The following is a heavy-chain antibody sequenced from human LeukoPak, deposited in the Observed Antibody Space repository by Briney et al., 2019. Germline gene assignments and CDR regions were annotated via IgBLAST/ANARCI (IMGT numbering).Heavy chain of an antibody. CDR3: ASRFRRQAAISYYYYMDV. J-gene: IGHJ6*03. V-gene: IGHV4-39*07. CDR1: GGSISSSSYY. CDR2: IYYSGST. Sequence: PSETLSLTCTVSGGSISSSSYYWGWIRQPPGKGLERIGSIYYSGSTYYNPSLKSRVTISVDTSKNQFSLKLSSVTAADTAVYYCASRFRRQAAISYYYYMDVWGKGTTVTVSS. D-gene: IGHD2-2*01.